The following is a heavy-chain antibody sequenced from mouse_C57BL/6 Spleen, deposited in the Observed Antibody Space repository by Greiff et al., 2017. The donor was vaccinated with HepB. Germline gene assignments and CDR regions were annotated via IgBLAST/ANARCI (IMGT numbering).Heavy chain of an antibody. CDR2: IYPGGGYT. V-gene: IGHV1-63*01. J-gene: IGHJ2*01. CDR1: GYTFTNYW. CDR3: ARRVDSSFHFDY. D-gene: IGHD1-1*01. Sequence: VQGVESGAELVRPGNSVKMSCKASGYTFTNYWIGRAKQRPGNGLDWIGDIYPGGGYTNYNEKFKDKATLTADKSSSSAYMQFSSLPSEDSAIYYCARRVDSSFHFDYGGQGTTLTVSS.